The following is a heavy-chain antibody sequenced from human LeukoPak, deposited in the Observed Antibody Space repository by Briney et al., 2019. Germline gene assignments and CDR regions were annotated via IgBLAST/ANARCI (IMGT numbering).Heavy chain of an antibody. Sequence: GGSLRLSCAASGFTFSSYDMHWVRQATGKGLAWVSAIGTAGDTYYPGSVKGRFTISRENAKNSLYLQMNSLRAGDTAVYYCARGEYVGDYFDYWGQGTLVTVSS. CDR3: ARGEYVGDYFDY. D-gene: IGHD2/OR15-2a*01. J-gene: IGHJ4*02. CDR2: IGTAGDT. CDR1: GFTFSSYD. V-gene: IGHV3-13*01.